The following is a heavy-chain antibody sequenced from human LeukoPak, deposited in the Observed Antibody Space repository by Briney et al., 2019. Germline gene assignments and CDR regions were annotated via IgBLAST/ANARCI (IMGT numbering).Heavy chain of an antibody. J-gene: IGHJ4*02. V-gene: IGHV3-7*04. CDR2: INQDGSAT. Sequence: QAGGTLRLSCAVSGFTYSNYWMSWVRKAPGKGLEWVANINQDGSATYYVVSVKGRFTISRDNAKNSLLLHMNNLRAEDTALYYCARVPATVKADYWGQGTLVTVSS. CDR1: GFTYSNYW. CDR3: ARVPATVKADY. D-gene: IGHD6-25*01.